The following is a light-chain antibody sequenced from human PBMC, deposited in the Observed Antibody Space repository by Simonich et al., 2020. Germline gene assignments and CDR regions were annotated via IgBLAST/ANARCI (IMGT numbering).Light chain of an antibody. V-gene: IGKV4-1*01. CDR2: WAS. CDR1: QSVLYSSNNKHY. CDR3: QQYYSTPIT. J-gene: IGKJ5*01. Sequence: DIVMTQSPDSLAVSLGERATINCKSSQSVLYSSNNKHYLAWYQQKPGQPPNMLIYWASTRESGVPDRFSGSGSGTDFTLPISSLQAEDVAVYYCQQYYSTPITFGQGTRLEIK.